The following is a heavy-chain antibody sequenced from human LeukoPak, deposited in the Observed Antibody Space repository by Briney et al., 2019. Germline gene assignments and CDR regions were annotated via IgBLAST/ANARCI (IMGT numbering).Heavy chain of an antibody. Sequence: PSETLSLTCVVSGGSISGYYWTWIRQPPGKGLEWIGCTYYRGSSSFNPSLRSRVTISVDMSKNQVSLKLTSVTAADTAVYYCARERLVDLATIFDYWGQGALVTVSS. CDR3: ARERLVDLATIFDY. CDR2: TYYRGSS. J-gene: IGHJ4*02. CDR1: GGSISGYY. D-gene: IGHD5-24*01. V-gene: IGHV4-59*01.